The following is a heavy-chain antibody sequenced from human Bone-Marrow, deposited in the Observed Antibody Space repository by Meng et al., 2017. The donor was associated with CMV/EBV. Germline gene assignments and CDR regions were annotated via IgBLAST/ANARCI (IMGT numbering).Heavy chain of an antibody. CDR2: ISYDGSNK. Sequence: GGSLRLSCAASGFNFNSYAMHWVRQAPGKGLEWVAVISYDGSNKYYADSVKGRFTISRDNSKNTLYLQMNSLRAEDTAVYYCARDFSRMDVWGQGTTVTVSS. CDR1: GFNFNSYA. V-gene: IGHV3-30*19. J-gene: IGHJ6*02. D-gene: IGHD2/OR15-2a*01. CDR3: ARDFSRMDV.